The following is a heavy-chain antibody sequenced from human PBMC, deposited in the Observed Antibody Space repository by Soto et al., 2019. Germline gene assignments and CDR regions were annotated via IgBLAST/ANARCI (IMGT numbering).Heavy chain of an antibody. J-gene: IGHJ4*02. Sequence: GGSLRLSCAASGFTFSSYSMNWVRQAPGKGLEWVSSISSSSSYIYYADSVKGRFTISRDNAKNSLYLQMNSLRAEDTAVYYCARDDIVVVPAAMLGPYFDYWGQGTLVTVSS. CDR3: ARDDIVVVPAAMLGPYFDY. CDR1: GFTFSSYS. V-gene: IGHV3-21*01. D-gene: IGHD2-2*01. CDR2: ISSSSSYI.